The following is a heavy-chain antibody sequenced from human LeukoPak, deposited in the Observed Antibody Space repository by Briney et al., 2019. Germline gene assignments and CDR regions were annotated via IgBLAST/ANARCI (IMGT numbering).Heavy chain of an antibody. Sequence: SVKVSCKASGGTFSSYAISWVRQAPGHGLEWMGRIIPIFGIANYAQKFQGRVTITADKSTSTAYMELSSLRSEDTAVYYCVTAMVRGEYYYYGMDVWGQGTTVTVSS. D-gene: IGHD5-18*01. V-gene: IGHV1-69*04. J-gene: IGHJ6*02. CDR1: GGTFSSYA. CDR2: IIPIFGIA. CDR3: VTAMVRGEYYYYGMDV.